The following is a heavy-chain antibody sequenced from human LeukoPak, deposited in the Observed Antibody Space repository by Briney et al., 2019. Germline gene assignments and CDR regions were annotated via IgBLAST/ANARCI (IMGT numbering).Heavy chain of an antibody. J-gene: IGHJ5*02. Sequence: SETLSLTCAVYGGSFSGYYWSWIRQPPGKGLEWIGEINHSGSTNYNPSLKSRVTISVDTSKNQFSLKLSSVTAADTAVYYCARPLRFLEFNWFAPWGQGTLVTVSS. CDR3: ARPLRFLEFNWFAP. V-gene: IGHV4-34*01. D-gene: IGHD3-3*01. CDR2: INHSGST. CDR1: GGSFSGYY.